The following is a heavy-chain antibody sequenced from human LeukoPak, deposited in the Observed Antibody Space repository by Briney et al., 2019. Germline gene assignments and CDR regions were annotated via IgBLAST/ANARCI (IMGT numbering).Heavy chain of an antibody. CDR2: MNPNSGNT. Sequence: ASVKVSCKASGYTFTSYDINWVRQATGQGLEWMGWMNPNSGNTGYAQKFQGRVTMTRNTSISTAYMELSSLRSEDTAVYYCAGGSLLRGWDYYYYGMDVWGQGTTVTVSS. CDR1: GYTFTSYD. J-gene: IGHJ6*02. D-gene: IGHD2-15*01. CDR3: AGGSLLRGWDYYYYGMDV. V-gene: IGHV1-8*01.